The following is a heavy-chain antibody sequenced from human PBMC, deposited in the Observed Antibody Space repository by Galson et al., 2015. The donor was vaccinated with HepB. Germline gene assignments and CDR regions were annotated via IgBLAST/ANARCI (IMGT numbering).Heavy chain of an antibody. Sequence: SLRLSCAASGFTFSSYSMNLVRQAPGKGLEWVSSISSSSSYIYYADSVKGRFTISRDNAKNSLYLQMNSLRAEDTAVYYCARAVGCSSTSCYRVPESYYYYGMDVWGQGTTVTVSS. D-gene: IGHD2-2*02. CDR2: ISSSSSYI. CDR3: ARAVGCSSTSCYRVPESYYYYGMDV. CDR1: GFTFSSYS. J-gene: IGHJ6*02. V-gene: IGHV3-21*01.